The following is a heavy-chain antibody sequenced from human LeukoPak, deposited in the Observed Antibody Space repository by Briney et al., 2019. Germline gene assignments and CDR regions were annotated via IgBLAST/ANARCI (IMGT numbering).Heavy chain of an antibody. CDR1: GFTFSSYA. Sequence: GGSLRLSCSASGFTFSSYAMHWVRQASGKGLEYVSAISSNGGSTYYADSVKGRFTISRDSSRNSLYLQMNSLRAEDTAVYYCARGGQWQRMIYWGQGTLVIVSS. D-gene: IGHD5-12*01. V-gene: IGHV3-64*04. CDR3: ARGGQWQRMIY. J-gene: IGHJ4*02. CDR2: ISSNGGST.